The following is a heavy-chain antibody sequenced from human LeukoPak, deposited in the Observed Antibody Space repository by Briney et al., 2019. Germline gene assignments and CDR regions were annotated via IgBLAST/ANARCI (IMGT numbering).Heavy chain of an antibody. D-gene: IGHD2-2*01. CDR3: ARRDIVVVPAARKDAFDI. CDR2: IKQDGSEK. J-gene: IGHJ3*02. CDR1: GFTFSSYW. Sequence: GGSLRLSCAASGFTFSSYWMSWVRQAPGEGLEWVANIKQDGSEKYYVDSVKGRFTISRDNAKNSLYLQMNSLRAEDTAVYYCARRDIVVVPAARKDAFDIWGQGTMVTVSS. V-gene: IGHV3-7*01.